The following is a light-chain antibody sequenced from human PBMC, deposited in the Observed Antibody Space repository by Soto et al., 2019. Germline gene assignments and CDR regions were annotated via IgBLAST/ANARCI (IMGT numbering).Light chain of an antibody. Sequence: DIQVTHSPSTLSASVGDRVTITCRASQSIREWMAWYQQIPGRAPKLLIYDASTLQSGVPPRFSGAGYGTEFTLTITDLQPEDFATYYCQQSHTSPYTFGQGTKVDI. J-gene: IGKJ2*01. CDR1: QSIREW. CDR2: DAS. V-gene: IGKV1-5*01. CDR3: QQSHTSPYT.